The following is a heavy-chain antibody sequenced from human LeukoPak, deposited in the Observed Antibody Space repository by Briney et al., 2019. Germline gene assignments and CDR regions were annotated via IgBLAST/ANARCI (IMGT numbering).Heavy chain of an antibody. CDR1: GFTFCDYA. CDR2: IRGKAYGGTT. CDR3: TRDLGAAAAQTIDY. J-gene: IGHJ4*02. Sequence: GGSLRLSCTASGFTFCDYAMSWVRQAPGKGLEWVGFIRGKAYGGTTEYAASVKGRFTISRDDSKSIAYLQLNSLKTEDTAVYYCTRDLGAAAAQTIDYWGQGTLVTVSS. V-gene: IGHV3-49*04. D-gene: IGHD6-13*01.